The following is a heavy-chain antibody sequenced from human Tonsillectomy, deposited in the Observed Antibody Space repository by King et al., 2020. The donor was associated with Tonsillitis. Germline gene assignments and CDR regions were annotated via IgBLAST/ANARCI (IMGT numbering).Heavy chain of an antibody. CDR3: ARDSENSSGWDDAFDI. CDR2: IYYSGT. V-gene: IGHV4-59*01. D-gene: IGHD6-19*01. Sequence: VQLQESGPGLVKPSETLSLTCTVSGGSISNYYWNWIRQPPGKGLEWIGYIYYSGTNYNPSLKSRVTISVDTSKNQFSLKLSSVTAADTAVYYCARDSENSSGWDDAFDIWGQGTMVTVSS. CDR1: GGSISNYY. J-gene: IGHJ3*02.